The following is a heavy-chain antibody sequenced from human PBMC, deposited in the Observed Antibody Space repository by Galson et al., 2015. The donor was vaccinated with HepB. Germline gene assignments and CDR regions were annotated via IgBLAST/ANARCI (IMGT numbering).Heavy chain of an antibody. V-gene: IGHV3-66*01. D-gene: IGHD4-17*01. J-gene: IGHJ4*02. CDR1: GFTVTTHY. CDR2: ISSGGGI. CDR3: ARGYMTTVATPFDY. Sequence: SLRLSCAASGFTVTTHYMSWVRQAPGRGLEWVSVISSGGGIYYADSVKGRFTISRDNSKNMVWLQMNTLRAEDTAIYYCARGYMTTVATPFDYWGQGTLVTVSS.